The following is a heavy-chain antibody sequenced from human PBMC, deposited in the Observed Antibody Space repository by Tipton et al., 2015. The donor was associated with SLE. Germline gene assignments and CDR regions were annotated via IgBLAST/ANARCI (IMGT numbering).Heavy chain of an antibody. V-gene: IGHV4-4*07. J-gene: IGHJ4*02. D-gene: IGHD1-7*01. Sequence: LRLSCTVSGGSVNDYYWSWIRQSAEKGLEWIGRMFSRGSTDYSPSLRDRVTMSIDASKNQFSLRLTSVTAADTAVYYCARYGVTGTAFDIWGQGILVTVFS. CDR2: MFSRGST. CDR1: GGSVNDYY. CDR3: ARYGVTGTAFDI.